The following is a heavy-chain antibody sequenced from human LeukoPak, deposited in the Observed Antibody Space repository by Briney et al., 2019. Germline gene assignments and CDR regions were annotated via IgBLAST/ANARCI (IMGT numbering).Heavy chain of an antibody. CDR3: ARQGRYMAAAGTPNFDY. Sequence: SETLSLTCTVSGGSISPYYWSWIRQPPGKGLEWIGHIYYSGSTNYNPSLKSRVTISVDTSKNQFSLRLSSVTAADTAVYYCARQGRYMAAAGTPNFDYWGQGTLVTVSS. CDR2: IYYSGST. J-gene: IGHJ4*02. D-gene: IGHD6-13*01. CDR1: GGSISPYY. V-gene: IGHV4-59*08.